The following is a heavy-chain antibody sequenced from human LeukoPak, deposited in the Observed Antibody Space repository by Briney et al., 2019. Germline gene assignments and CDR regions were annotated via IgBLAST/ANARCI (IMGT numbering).Heavy chain of an antibody. Sequence: PGGSLRLSCAASGFIFSNYGMHWVRQAPGKGLEWVAVIWYDGDNKYYADSVKGRFTISRDNSKNTLYLQMNSLRAEDTAVYYCASTQNVPYFDYWGQGTLVTVSS. J-gene: IGHJ4*02. CDR3: ASTQNVPYFDY. V-gene: IGHV3-33*01. CDR2: IWYDGDNK. CDR1: GFIFSNYG. D-gene: IGHD1-1*01.